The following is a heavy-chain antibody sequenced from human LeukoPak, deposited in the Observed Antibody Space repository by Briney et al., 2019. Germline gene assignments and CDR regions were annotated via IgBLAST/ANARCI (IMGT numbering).Heavy chain of an antibody. CDR1: GFTFSSYA. CDR3: AKDMGYCSSATCYGLDY. CDR2: VSGGGGTT. J-gene: IGHJ4*02. D-gene: IGHD2-2*01. V-gene: IGHV3-23*01. Sequence: GGSLRLSCAASGFTFSSYAMSWVRQAPGKGLEWVSTVSGGGGTTYYADSVKGRFTISRDSSKNTLFLQMNSLRAEDTAIYYCAKDMGYCSSATCYGLDYWGQGTLVTVSS.